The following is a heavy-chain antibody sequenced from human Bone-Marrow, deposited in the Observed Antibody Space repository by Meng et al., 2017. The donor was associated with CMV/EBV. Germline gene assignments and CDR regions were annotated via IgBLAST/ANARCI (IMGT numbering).Heavy chain of an antibody. Sequence: SEPLSLTCTVSGGSISSYYWSWIRQPPGKGLEWIGYIYYSGSTNYNPSLKSRVTRSVDTSKNQFSRKLSSVTAADTAVYYCARDGLVEYQRKGAFDIWGQGTMVTVSS. D-gene: IGHD2-2*01. CDR3: ARDGLVEYQRKGAFDI. V-gene: IGHV4-59*01. CDR1: GGSISSYY. CDR2: IYYSGST. J-gene: IGHJ3*02.